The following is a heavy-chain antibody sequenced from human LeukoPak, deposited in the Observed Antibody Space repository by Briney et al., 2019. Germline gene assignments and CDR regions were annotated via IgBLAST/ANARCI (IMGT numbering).Heavy chain of an antibody. CDR3: RADNYDYVWGSYRYGSYLDAFDI. CDR1: GYTFTGYY. Sequence: ASVKVSCKASGYTFTGYYMHWVRQAPGQGFEWMGWINPNSGGTNYAQKFQGRVTMTRDTSISTAYMELSRLRSDDTAVYYCRADNYDYVWGSYRYGSYLDAFDIWGQGTMVTVSS. J-gene: IGHJ3*02. CDR2: INPNSGGT. V-gene: IGHV1-2*02. D-gene: IGHD3-16*02.